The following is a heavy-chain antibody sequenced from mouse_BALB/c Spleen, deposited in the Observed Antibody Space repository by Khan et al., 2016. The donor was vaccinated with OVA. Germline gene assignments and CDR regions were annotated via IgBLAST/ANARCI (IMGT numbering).Heavy chain of an antibody. D-gene: IGHD4-1*01. CDR3: ASHLTGSFAY. V-gene: IGHV5-6*01. J-gene: IGHJ3*01. CDR2: ISSGGDYT. CDR1: GFTFSSYS. Sequence: EVELVVPGGDLVKPGGSLKLSCAASGFTFSSYSMSWVRQTPDKRLEWVATISSGGDYTYYPDNVKGRFTISRVNAKNTLYLQMSSLKSEDTAMYYCASHLTGSFAYWGQGTLVTVSA.